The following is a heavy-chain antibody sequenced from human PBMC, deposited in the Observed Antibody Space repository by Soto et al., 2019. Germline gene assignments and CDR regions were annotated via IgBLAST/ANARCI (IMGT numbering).Heavy chain of an antibody. CDR3: ARLHCNSPNCVPLDP. Sequence: PSETLSLTCTVSGGSISSVSYYWGWIRQPPGKGLEWIGSIYYSGSAYYSPSLKSRVTMSVDTSKNQLSLKLSSVTAADMAVYYCARLHCNSPNCVPLDPWGQGTLVTVSS. J-gene: IGHJ5*02. CDR1: GGSISSVSYY. V-gene: IGHV4-39*01. D-gene: IGHD2-2*01. CDR2: IYYSGSA.